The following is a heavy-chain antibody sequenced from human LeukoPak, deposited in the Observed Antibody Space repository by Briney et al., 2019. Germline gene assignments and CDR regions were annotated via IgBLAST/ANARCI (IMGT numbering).Heavy chain of an antibody. CDR1: GGTSSSYA. J-gene: IGHJ6*04. CDR2: IIPIFGTA. Sequence: SVKVSCKASGGTSSSYAISRVRQAPGQGLEWMGGIIPIFGTANYAQKFQGRVTITADKSTSTAYMELSSLRSEDTAVYYCARGNDYVWGSYRYTIQVAAPYYYYYGMDVWGKGTTVTVSS. V-gene: IGHV1-69*06. D-gene: IGHD3-16*02. CDR3: ARGNDYVWGSYRYTIQVAAPYYYYYGMDV.